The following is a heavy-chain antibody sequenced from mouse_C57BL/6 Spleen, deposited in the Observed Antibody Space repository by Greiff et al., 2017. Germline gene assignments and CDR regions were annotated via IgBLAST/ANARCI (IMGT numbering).Heavy chain of an antibody. J-gene: IGHJ1*03. CDR3: ARREITTVVRYFDV. CDR1: GYTFTSYW. V-gene: IGHV1-50*01. Sequence: VQLQQPGAELVKPGASVKLSCKASGYTFTSYWMQWVKQRPGQGLEWIGEIDPSDSYTNYNQKFKGKATLTVDTSSSTAYMQLSSLTSEDSAVYYCARREITTVVRYFDVWGTGTTVTVSS. CDR2: IDPSDSYT. D-gene: IGHD1-1*01.